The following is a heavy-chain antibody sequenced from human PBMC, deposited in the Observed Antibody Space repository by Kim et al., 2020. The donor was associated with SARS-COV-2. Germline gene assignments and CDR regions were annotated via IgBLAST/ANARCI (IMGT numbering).Heavy chain of an antibody. CDR3: ARRDTAMIHFDY. V-gene: IGHV4-39*01. Sequence: SETLSLTCTVSGGSISSSSYYWGWIRQPPGKGLEWIGSIYYSGHTYYNPSLKSRVTISVDTSKNQFSLKLSSVTAADTAVYYCARRDTAMIHFDYWGQGTLVTVSS. J-gene: IGHJ4*02. D-gene: IGHD5-18*01. CDR1: GGSISSSSYY. CDR2: IYYSGHT.